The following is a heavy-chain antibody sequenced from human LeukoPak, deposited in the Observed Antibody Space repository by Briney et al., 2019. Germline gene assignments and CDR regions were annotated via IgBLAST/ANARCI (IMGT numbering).Heavy chain of an antibody. V-gene: IGHV4-39*07. Sequence: SETLSLTCTVSGGSISSSSYYWGWIRQPPGTGLEWIGSIYYSGSTYYNPSLKSRVTISVDTSKNQFSLKLSSVTAADTAVYYCARVRYSSSWYNWFDPWGQGTLVTVSS. CDR2: IYYSGST. J-gene: IGHJ5*02. D-gene: IGHD6-13*01. CDR1: GGSISSSSYY. CDR3: ARVRYSSSWYNWFDP.